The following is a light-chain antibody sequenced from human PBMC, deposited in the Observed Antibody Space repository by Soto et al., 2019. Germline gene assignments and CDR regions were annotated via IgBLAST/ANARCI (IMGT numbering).Light chain of an antibody. CDR2: EVS. Sequence: QSALTQPPSASRSPGQSVTIFCTGTSSDVGGYHYVSWYQQHPGKAPKLMIYEVSKRPSGVPDRFSGSKSGNTASLTVSGLQAEDEADYYCSSYADTNNLVFGGGTKVTVL. V-gene: IGLV2-8*02. CDR3: SSYADTNNLV. CDR1: SSDVGGYHY. J-gene: IGLJ2*01.